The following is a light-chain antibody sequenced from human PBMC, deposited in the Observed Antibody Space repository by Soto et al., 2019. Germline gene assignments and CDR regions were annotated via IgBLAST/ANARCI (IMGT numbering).Light chain of an antibody. J-gene: IGLJ7*01. CDR1: SGHSNYA. Sequence: QLVLTQSPSASASLGASVKLTCTLSSGHSNYAIAWHQQQPEKGPRYLMKVNSGGSHIKGDGLPDRFSGSSSGAERYLFISSLQSEDEADYYCKPWGTGSAIVVFGGGTQLTVL. V-gene: IGLV4-69*01. CDR3: KPWGTGSAIVV. CDR2: VNSGGSH.